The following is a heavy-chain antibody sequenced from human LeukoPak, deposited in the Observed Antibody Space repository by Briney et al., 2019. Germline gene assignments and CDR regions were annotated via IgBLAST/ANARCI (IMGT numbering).Heavy chain of an antibody. CDR3: AIMHGYYDGSGYWVQ. CDR1: ELHA. CDR2: ISRSGGST. J-gene: IGHJ1*01. V-gene: IGHV3-23*01. D-gene: IGHD3-22*01. Sequence: GGSLRLTCAASELHAMTWVRQGPGKGLEWVSAISRSGGSTYYADSVKGRFTISRDKSNNTLYLQMNSLRPEDTAVYYCAIMHGYYDGSGYWVQWGQGTLVTVSS.